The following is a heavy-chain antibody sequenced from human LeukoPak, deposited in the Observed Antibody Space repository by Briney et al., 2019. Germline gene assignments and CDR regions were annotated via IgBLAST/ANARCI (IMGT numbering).Heavy chain of an antibody. CDR1: GGSISSSSYY. D-gene: IGHD5-18*01. J-gene: IGHJ3*02. CDR2: IYYSGST. V-gene: IGHV4-39*07. Sequence: SETLSLTCTVSGGSISSSSYYWGWIRQPPGKGLEWIGTIYYSGSTYYNPSLKSRVTISVDTSKTQFSLKLSSVTAADTAVYYCARDNGCGYNAFDIWGQGTMVTVSS. CDR3: ARDNGCGYNAFDI.